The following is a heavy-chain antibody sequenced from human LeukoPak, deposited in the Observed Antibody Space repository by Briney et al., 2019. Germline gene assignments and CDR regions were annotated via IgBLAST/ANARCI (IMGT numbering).Heavy chain of an antibody. CDR2: ISYDGSNK. J-gene: IGHJ4*02. V-gene: IGHV3-30*03. D-gene: IGHD2-8*02. CDR1: GFTFSSYG. Sequence: GRSLRLSCAASGFTFSSYGMHWVRQAPGKGLEWVAVISYDGSNKYYADSVKGRFTISRDNSKNTLYLQMNSLRAEDTAVYYCAMFSGPEFDYWGQGTLVTVSS. CDR3: AMFSGPEFDY.